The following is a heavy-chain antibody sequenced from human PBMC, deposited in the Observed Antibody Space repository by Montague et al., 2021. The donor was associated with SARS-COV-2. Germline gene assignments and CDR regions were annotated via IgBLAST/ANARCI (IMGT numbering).Heavy chain of an antibody. V-gene: IGHV2-70*01. J-gene: IGHJ4*02. Sequence: PALVKPTKTLTLTCTFSGFSLSTSGMCVSWIRQPPGKALEWLALIDWDDDKYYSTSLKTRLTITKDTSKNQVVLTMTNMDPVDTATYYCARIRDYYILTGSYSGSDYGGQGPLVTVPS. CDR1: GFSLSTSGMC. CDR2: IDWDDDK. CDR3: ARIRDYYILTGSYSGSDY. D-gene: IGHD3-9*01.